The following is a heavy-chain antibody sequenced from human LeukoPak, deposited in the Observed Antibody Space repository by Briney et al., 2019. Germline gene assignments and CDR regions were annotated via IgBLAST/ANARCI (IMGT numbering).Heavy chain of an antibody. Sequence: SETLSLTCAVSGGSISSGGYSWSWIRQPPGKGLEWIGYIYHSGSTNYNPSLKSRVTISVDTSKNQFSLKLSSVTAADTAVYYCARGFAPHFDYVWGSYRYTDGPYYYYGMDVWGQGTTVTVSS. CDR1: GGSISSGGYS. CDR2: IYHSGST. J-gene: IGHJ6*02. V-gene: IGHV4-30-2*01. CDR3: ARGFAPHFDYVWGSYRYTDGPYYYYGMDV. D-gene: IGHD3-16*02.